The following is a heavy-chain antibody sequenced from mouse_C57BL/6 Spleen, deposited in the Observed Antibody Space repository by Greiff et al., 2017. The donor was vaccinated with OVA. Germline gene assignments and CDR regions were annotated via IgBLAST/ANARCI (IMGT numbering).Heavy chain of an antibody. J-gene: IGHJ4*01. Sequence: DVKLQESGGGLVQPKGSLKLSCAASGFSFNTYAMNWVSQAPGKGLEWVARIRSKSNNYATAYADSVKARFTISRDDSYSMLYLQLNNLKTADAAMYYCWRQRGISTASDAMDYWGQGTSVTVSA. CDR2: IRSKSNNYAT. CDR3: WRQRGISTASDAMDY. V-gene: IGHV10-1*01. D-gene: IGHD2-1*01. CDR1: GFSFNTYA.